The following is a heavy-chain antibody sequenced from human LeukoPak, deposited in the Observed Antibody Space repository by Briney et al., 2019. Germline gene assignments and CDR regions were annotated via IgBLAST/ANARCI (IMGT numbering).Heavy chain of an antibody. V-gene: IGHV3-15*07. J-gene: IGHJ5*02. CDR2: IRSNSDGGTI. Sequence: GGSLRLSCAMSGFTFSNAWMNWVRQAPGKGLEWVGRIRSNSDGGTIDYAVPVKGRFALSRDDSKNTLYLQMNSLQTEDTAVYYCATDFYDTTWGQGTLVTVSS. CDR1: GFTFSNAW. CDR3: ATDFYDTT. D-gene: IGHD3-22*01.